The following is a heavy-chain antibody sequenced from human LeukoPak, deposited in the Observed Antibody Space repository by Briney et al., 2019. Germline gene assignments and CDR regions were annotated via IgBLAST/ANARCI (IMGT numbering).Heavy chain of an antibody. J-gene: IGHJ3*02. Sequence: PGGSLRLSCAASGFTFSIYAMSWVRQAPGKGLEWVSGISGSGGSTYYADSVKGRFTISRDNSKNTLYLQMNSLRVEDTAVYYCAKDPSSSWYGDAFDIWGQGTMVTVSS. CDR2: ISGSGGST. CDR3: AKDPSSSWYGDAFDI. CDR1: GFTFSIYA. D-gene: IGHD6-13*01. V-gene: IGHV3-23*01.